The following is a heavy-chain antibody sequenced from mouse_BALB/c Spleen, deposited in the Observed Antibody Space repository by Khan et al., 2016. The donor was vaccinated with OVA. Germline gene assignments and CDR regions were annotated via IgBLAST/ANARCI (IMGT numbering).Heavy chain of an antibody. CDR2: IWAGGST. D-gene: IGHD1-3*01. CDR1: GFSLTSYG. J-gene: IGHJ2*01. Sequence: QVQLKESGPGLVAPSQSVSISCTASGFSLTSYGVHWVRQPPGKGLEWLGVIWAGGSTNNDSALMSRLSISKDNSKSQVFLKMNSLQTDYTAMYYCARIEDIWGQGTTLTVSS. V-gene: IGHV2-9*02. CDR3: ARIEDI.